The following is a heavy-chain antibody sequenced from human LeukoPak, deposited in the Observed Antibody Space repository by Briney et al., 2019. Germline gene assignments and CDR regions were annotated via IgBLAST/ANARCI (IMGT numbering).Heavy chain of an antibody. D-gene: IGHD3-10*01. CDR3: ARHRDKGVTMVRGVHLAFDY. CDR1: GYSISSGYY. V-gene: IGHV4-38-2*02. J-gene: IGHJ4*02. Sequence: PSETLSLTCTVSGYSISSGYYWGWIRQPPGKGLEWIGSIYHSGSTNYNPSLKSRVTISVDTSKNQFSLKLSSVTAADTAVYYCARHRDKGVTMVRGVHLAFDYWGQGTLVTVSS. CDR2: IYHSGST.